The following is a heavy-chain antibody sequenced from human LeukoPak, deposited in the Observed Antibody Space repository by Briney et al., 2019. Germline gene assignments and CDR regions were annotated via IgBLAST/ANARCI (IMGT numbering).Heavy chain of an antibody. V-gene: IGHV3-21*01. CDR2: ISSSSSYI. D-gene: IGHD3-22*01. CDR1: GFTFSSYS. Sequence: PGGSLRLSCAASGFTFSSYSMNWARQAPGKGLEWVSSISSSSSYIYYADSVKGRFTISRDNAKNSLYLQMNSLRAEDTAVYYCARYYYDSSGYYFFFDYWGQGTLVTVSS. CDR3: ARYYYDSSGYYFFFDY. J-gene: IGHJ4*02.